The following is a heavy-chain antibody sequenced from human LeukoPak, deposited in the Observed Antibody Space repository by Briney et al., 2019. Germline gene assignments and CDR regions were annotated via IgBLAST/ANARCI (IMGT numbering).Heavy chain of an antibody. CDR2: ISSSSSYI. CDR3: ARDGTTIVVVTLANYYSMDV. Sequence: GGSLRLSCAASGFTFSSYSMNWVRQAPGKGLEWVSSISSSSSYIYYADSVKGRFTISRDNAKNSLYLQMNSLRAEDTAVYYCARDGTTIVVVTLANYYSMDVWGQGTTVTVSS. V-gene: IGHV3-21*01. J-gene: IGHJ6*02. D-gene: IGHD2-15*01. CDR1: GFTFSSYS.